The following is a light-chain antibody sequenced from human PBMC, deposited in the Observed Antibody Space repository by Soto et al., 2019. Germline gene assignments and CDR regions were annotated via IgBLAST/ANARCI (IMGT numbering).Light chain of an antibody. Sequence: IVMTQSPATLSVSPGERATLSCRASQSVGSNLAWYQQKPGQAPRLLIYDASTRATGFPARFSGSGSGTEFTLTISSLQSEDFAVYYCQQYGSSPSTFGQGTRLEIK. J-gene: IGKJ5*01. CDR3: QQYGSSPST. V-gene: IGKV3-15*01. CDR1: QSVGSN. CDR2: DAS.